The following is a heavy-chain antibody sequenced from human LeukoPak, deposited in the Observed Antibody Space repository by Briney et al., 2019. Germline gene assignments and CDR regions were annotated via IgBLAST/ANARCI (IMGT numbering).Heavy chain of an antibody. J-gene: IGHJ3*02. CDR2: INTDGSST. V-gene: IGHV3-74*01. Sequence: GGSLRLSCAASGFTFSSYWMHWVRQAPGKGLVWVSRINTDGSSTSYADSVKGRFTISRDNAKNTLYLQMNSLRAEDTAVYYCARSLAYCGGDCYSGDAFDIWGQGTMVTVSS. CDR3: ARSLAYCGGDCYSGDAFDI. D-gene: IGHD2-21*01. CDR1: GFTFSSYW.